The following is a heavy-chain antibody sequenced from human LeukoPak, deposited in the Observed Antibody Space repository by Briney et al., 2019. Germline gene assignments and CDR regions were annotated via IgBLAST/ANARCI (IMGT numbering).Heavy chain of an antibody. V-gene: IGHV1-18*01. CDR1: GYTFTSYG. J-gene: IGHJ4*02. D-gene: IGHD4-11*01. Sequence: ASVKVSCKASGYTFTSYGISWVRQAPGQGLEWMGWISAYNGNTNYAQKLQGRVTMTTDTSTSTAYMELRSLRSDDTALYYCAKDGWFGNSDLHGDFDNWGQGTLVTVSS. CDR2: ISAYNGNT. CDR3: AKDGWFGNSDLHGDFDN.